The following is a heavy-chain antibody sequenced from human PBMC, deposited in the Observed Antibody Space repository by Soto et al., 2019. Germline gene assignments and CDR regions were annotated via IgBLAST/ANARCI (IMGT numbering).Heavy chain of an antibody. D-gene: IGHD3-10*01. CDR2: IRSKAYGGTT. J-gene: IGHJ6*03. Sequence: GGSVRLYCTSSGFTFGDYDMSWFRLAPGKGMEWVGFIRSKAYGGTTEYAASVKGRFTISRDDSKSIAYLQMNSLKTEDTAVYYRTTVFTLLLFRDYYNYMDVWGKGTTVTVSS. V-gene: IGHV3-49*03. CDR3: TTVFTLLLFRDYYNYMDV. CDR1: GFTFGDYD.